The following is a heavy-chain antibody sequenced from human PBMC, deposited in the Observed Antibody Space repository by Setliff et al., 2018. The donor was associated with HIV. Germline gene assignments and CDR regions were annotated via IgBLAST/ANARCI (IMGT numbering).Heavy chain of an antibody. CDR2: VYWDDDK. V-gene: IGHV2-5*02. D-gene: IGHD1-26*01. J-gene: IGHJ4*02. Sequence: SGPTLVNPTQTLTLTCSFSGFSLDTRGVGVTWIRQPPGKALEWLTIVYWDDDKRYNPSLESRLTITKDTSKNQVVLTMTNMDPVDTATYYCAHSKWELLRFDYWGQGTLVTVSS. CDR3: AHSKWELLRFDY. CDR1: GFSLDTRGVG.